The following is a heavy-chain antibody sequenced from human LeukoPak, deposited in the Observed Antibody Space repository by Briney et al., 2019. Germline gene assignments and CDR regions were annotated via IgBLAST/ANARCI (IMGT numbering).Heavy chain of an antibody. CDR2: TRYDGNDK. CDR3: AKGFYNSGWSNFDY. V-gene: IGHV3-30*02. Sequence: GGSLRLSCAASGFTFSSYGMHWVRQAPGKGLEWVAFTRYDGNDKYYADSVKGRFTISRDNSKNTLYLQMNSLRAEDTAVYYSAKGFYNSGWSNFDYWGQGTLVTVSS. D-gene: IGHD6-19*01. CDR1: GFTFSSYG. J-gene: IGHJ4*02.